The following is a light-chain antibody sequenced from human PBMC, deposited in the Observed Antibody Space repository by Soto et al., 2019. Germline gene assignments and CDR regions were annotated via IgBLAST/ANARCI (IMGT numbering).Light chain of an antibody. Sequence: ELVMTQSPATLSVAPGERATLSCRASQSISTFLAWYQPKPGQAPRLLIYDTSIRATGVPARFSGSRSGAEFTLTISSLQSEDFAVYYCQHYVTWPLTFGGGTKVDIK. J-gene: IGKJ4*01. CDR2: DTS. V-gene: IGKV3-15*01. CDR1: QSISTF. CDR3: QHYVTWPLT.